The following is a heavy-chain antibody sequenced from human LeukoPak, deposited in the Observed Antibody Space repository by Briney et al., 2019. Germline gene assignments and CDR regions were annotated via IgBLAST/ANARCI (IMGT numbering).Heavy chain of an antibody. J-gene: IGHJ6*02. CDR1: GFTFISYA. CDR3: ARGDILTGYYSPYYGMDV. Sequence: GGSLRLSCAASGFTFISYAMHWVRQAPGKGLEWVAVISYDGSNKYYADSVKGRFTISRDNSKNTLYLQMNSLRAEDTAVYYCARGDILTGYYSPYYGMDVWGQGTTVTVSS. CDR2: ISYDGSNK. D-gene: IGHD3-9*01. V-gene: IGHV3-30-3*01.